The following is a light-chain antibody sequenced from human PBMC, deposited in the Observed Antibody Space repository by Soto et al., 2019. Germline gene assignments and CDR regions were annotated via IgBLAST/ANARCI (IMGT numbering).Light chain of an antibody. V-gene: IGKV3-20*01. Sequence: EIVLTQSPGTLSVSPGERATLYCRASQSVSSSYLAWYQQKPGQAPRLLMYGAASRATGIPDRFSGSGAGTDFTLTISRLDPEDFAVYYCQQYGSSYTFGQGTKLEIK. J-gene: IGKJ2*01. CDR1: QSVSSSY. CDR2: GAA. CDR3: QQYGSSYT.